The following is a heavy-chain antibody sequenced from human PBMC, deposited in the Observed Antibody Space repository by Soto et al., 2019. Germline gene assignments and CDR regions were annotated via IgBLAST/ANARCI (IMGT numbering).Heavy chain of an antibody. CDR2: IWYDGSNK. D-gene: IGHD3-10*01. Sequence: PGVSLRLSFAASGFTFSSYGMHWVRQAPGKGLEWVAVIWYDGSNKYYADSVKGRFTISRDNSKNTLYLQMNSLRAEDTAVYYCARDSVRVPPFDYGMDVWGQGTTVTVSS. CDR3: ARDSVRVPPFDYGMDV. CDR1: GFTFSSYG. V-gene: IGHV3-33*01. J-gene: IGHJ6*02.